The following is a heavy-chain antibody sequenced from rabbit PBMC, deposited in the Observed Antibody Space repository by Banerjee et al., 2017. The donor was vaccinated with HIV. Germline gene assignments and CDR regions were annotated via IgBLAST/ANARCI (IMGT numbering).Heavy chain of an antibody. D-gene: IGHD7-1*01. J-gene: IGHJ2*01. Sequence: QEQLEESGGDLVKPGASLTLTCTASGFSFSNKCVMCWVRQAPGKGLEWIACINTSSGNTVYASWAKGRFTISKTSSTVDLKMTSLTVADTATYFCARGGGGYAGYGHGDDAFDPWGPGTLVTVS. CDR2: INTSSGNT. CDR3: ARGGGGYAGYGHGDDAFDP. V-gene: IGHV1S45*01. CDR1: GFSFSNKCV.